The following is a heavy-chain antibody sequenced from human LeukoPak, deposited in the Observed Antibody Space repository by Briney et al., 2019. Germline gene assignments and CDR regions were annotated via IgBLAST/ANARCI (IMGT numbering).Heavy chain of an antibody. CDR2: MNPNSGNT. CDR1: GYTFTSYD. CDR3: ARGLGYYDILTGYYDYYYYGMDV. V-gene: IGHV1-8*01. D-gene: IGHD3-9*01. J-gene: IGHJ6*02. Sequence: PRASVKVSCKASGYTFTSYDINWVRQATGQGLEWMGWMNPNSGNTGYAQKFQGRVTMTRNTSISTAYMELSSLRSEDTAVYYCARGLGYYDILTGYYDYYYYGMDVWGQGTTVTVFS.